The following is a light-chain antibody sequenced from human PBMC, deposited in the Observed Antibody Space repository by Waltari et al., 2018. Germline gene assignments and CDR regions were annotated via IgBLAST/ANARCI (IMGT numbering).Light chain of an antibody. CDR1: QSVSSH. J-gene: IGKJ1*01. CDR3: QQYHNWWT. V-gene: IGKV3-15*01. CDR2: GAS. Sequence: IVMKQSPTTPSVSPGERATTYCSVSQSVSSHFAWYQQKPGQAHRLLISGASTRATGIPSRFSGRGSGTEFTLTISSLHSEDFAVYYCQQYHNWWTFGQGTKVEIK.